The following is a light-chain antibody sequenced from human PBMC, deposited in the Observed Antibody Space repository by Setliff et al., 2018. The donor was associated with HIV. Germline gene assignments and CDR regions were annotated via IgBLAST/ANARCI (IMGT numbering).Light chain of an antibody. CDR2: DAS. J-gene: IGKJ4*01. V-gene: IGKV3D-20*01. Sequence: EIVLTQSPGTLSLSPGERATLSCRASQSVSSNYLAWYQQRPGLAPRLLIYDASSRATGIPDRFSGSGSGTDFTLTISRLESEDFAVYYCQQYGTSLTVGGGTKVDIK. CDR1: QSVSSNY. CDR3: QQYGTSLT.